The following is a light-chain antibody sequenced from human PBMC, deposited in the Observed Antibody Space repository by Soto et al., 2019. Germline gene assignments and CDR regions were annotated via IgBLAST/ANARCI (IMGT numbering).Light chain of an antibody. Sequence: DIQMTQSPSSLPATVRDRITITCQASQDIKKHLNWYQQKPGKAPKILIYDAYNFEAGGPSRFGGSGSGTDFSFTIISLQPEDIATYYCQQYLHVLTFGGGTKVDIK. CDR3: QQYLHVLT. V-gene: IGKV1-33*01. CDR1: QDIKKH. CDR2: DAY. J-gene: IGKJ4*01.